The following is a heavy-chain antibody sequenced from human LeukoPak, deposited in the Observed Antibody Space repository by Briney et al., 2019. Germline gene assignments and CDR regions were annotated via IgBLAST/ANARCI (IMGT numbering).Heavy chain of an antibody. CDR1: GGSISSYY. CDR2: IYYSGST. D-gene: IGHD4-23*01. V-gene: IGHV4-59*01. J-gene: IGHJ5*02. Sequence: SETLSLTCTVSGGSISSYYWSWIRQPPGKGLEWIGYIYYSGSTNYNPSLKSRVAISVDTSKNQFSLKLSSVTAADTAVYYCARGGNLSPGFDPWGQGTLVTVSS. CDR3: ARGGNLSPGFDP.